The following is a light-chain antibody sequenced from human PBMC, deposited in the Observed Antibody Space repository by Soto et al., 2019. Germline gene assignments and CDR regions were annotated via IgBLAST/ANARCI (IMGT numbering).Light chain of an antibody. CDR2: LEGSGSY. CDR3: ETWDSNSWV. CDR1: SGHSSYI. Sequence: QAVVTQSSSASASLGSSVKLTCTLSSGHSSYIIAWHQQQPGKAPRYLMKLEGSGSYNKGSGVPDRFSGSSSGDDRYLTISNLQFEDEADYYGETWDSNSWVFGGGTQLTVL. J-gene: IGLJ3*02. V-gene: IGLV4-60*02.